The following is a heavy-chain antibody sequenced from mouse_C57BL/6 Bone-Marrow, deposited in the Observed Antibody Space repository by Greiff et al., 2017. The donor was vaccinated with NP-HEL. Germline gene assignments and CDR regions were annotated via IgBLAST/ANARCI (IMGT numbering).Heavy chain of an antibody. CDR1: GYTFTDYN. D-gene: IGHD1-1*01. J-gene: IGHJ4*01. Sequence: EVQLQQSGPELVKPGASVKIPCKASGYTFTDYNMDWVKQSHGKSLEWIGDINPNNGGTIYNQKFKGKATLTVDKSSSTAYMELRSLTSEDTAVYYCARSITTVVGNYYAMDYWGQGTSVTVSS. CDR2: INPNNGGT. V-gene: IGHV1-18*01. CDR3: ARSITTVVGNYYAMDY.